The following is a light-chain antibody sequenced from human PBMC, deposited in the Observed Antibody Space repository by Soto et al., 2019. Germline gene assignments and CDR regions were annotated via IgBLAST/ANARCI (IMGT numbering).Light chain of an antibody. V-gene: IGLV2-23*01. CDR1: SSDVGSYNL. CDR3: CSYAGSSTYV. CDR2: EGS. J-gene: IGLJ1*01. Sequence: ALTQPSSVSGSPGQSITIACTGTSSDVGSYNLVSWYQQHPGKAPKLMIYEGSKRPSGVSNRFSSSKSGNTASLTISGLQAEDEADYYCCSYAGSSTYVFGTGTKVTVL.